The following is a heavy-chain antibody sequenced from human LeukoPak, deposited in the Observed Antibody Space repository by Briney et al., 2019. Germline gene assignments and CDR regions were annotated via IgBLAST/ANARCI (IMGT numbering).Heavy chain of an antibody. D-gene: IGHD5-24*01. J-gene: IGHJ4*02. CDR3: ARESSGWLQLFDY. CDR1: GFTVSSKY. V-gene: IGHV3-66*01. CDR2: IYSGGST. Sequence: PGGSLTLSCAASGFTVSSKYMSWVRQAPGKGLEWVSVIYSGGSTYYADSVKGRFTISRDNSKNTVYLQMNSPRAEDTAVYYCARESSGWLQLFDYWGQGTLVTVSS.